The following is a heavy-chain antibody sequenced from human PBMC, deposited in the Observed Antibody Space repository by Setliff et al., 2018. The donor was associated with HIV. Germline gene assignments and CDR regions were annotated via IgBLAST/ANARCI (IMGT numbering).Heavy chain of an antibody. CDR2: IKTRADNHAT. J-gene: IGHJ4*02. CDR1: GFTFSGTP. V-gene: IGHV3-73*01. CDR3: AKAKTHL. Sequence: GGSLRLSCAVSGFTFSGTPIHWGRQASGKGLEWLGRIKTRADNHATAYAASVKGRFTISRDDSMNTLYLQMDSLSAEDTATYYCAKAKTHLWGQGTLVTVSS. D-gene: IGHD1-26*01.